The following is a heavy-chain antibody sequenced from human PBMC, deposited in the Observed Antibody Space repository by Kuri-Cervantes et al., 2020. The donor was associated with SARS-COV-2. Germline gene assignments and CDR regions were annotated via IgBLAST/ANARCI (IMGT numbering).Heavy chain of an antibody. CDR1: GFTFSSYS. J-gene: IGHJ4*02. CDR2: ISSSSSYI. D-gene: IGHD1-1*01. CDR3: VRDGDHWNFDY. V-gene: IGHV3-21*01. Sequence: LSLTCAASGFTFSSYSMNWVRQAPGKGLEWVSSISSSSSYIYYADSVKGRFTLSRDNAKNMLFLQMNSLRAEDTAVYYCVRDGDHWNFDYWGQGTLVTVSS.